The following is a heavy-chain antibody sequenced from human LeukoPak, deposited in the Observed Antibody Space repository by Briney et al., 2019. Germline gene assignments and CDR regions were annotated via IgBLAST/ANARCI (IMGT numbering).Heavy chain of an antibody. CDR2: IKQDGSEK. Sequence: QPGGSLRLSCAASGFTCRNYWMSWVRQAPGKGLEWVANIKQDGSEKYYVDSVKGRFTISRDNDKNSLYLQMNSLRAEDAAVYYCASGRQLGYWGQGTLVTVSS. CDR3: ASGRQLGY. D-gene: IGHD6-13*01. J-gene: IGHJ4*02. V-gene: IGHV3-7*01. CDR1: GFTCRNYW.